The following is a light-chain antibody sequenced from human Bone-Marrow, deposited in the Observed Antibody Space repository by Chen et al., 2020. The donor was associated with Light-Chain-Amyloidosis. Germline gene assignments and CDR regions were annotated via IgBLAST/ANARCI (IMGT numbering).Light chain of an antibody. CDR3: NSYTRNAIYV. J-gene: IGLJ1*01. V-gene: IGLV2-14*03. Sequence: QSAMTQPASVSGSPGQSITISCTGTINDVGAYNHVSWYQQHPGKAPKLIIFELNNHPSGMSARFSGSKSGNTAYLTISGLQAEDEADYYCNSYTRNAIYVCGPGTTVTVL. CDR2: ELN. CDR1: INDVGAYNH.